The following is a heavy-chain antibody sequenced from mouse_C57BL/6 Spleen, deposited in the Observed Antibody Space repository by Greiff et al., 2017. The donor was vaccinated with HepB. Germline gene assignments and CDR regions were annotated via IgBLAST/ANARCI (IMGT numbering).Heavy chain of an antibody. Sequence: QVQLQQPGAELVKPGASVKLSCKASGYTFTSYWMHWVKQRPGQGLEWIGMIHPNSGSTNYNEKFKSKATLTVDKSSSTAYMQLSSLTSEDSAVYYCARRGDHADYYGSSYYAMDYWGQGTSVTVSS. CDR1: GYTFTSYW. CDR3: ARRGDHADYYGSSYYAMDY. J-gene: IGHJ4*01. CDR2: IHPNSGST. D-gene: IGHD1-1*01. V-gene: IGHV1-64*01.